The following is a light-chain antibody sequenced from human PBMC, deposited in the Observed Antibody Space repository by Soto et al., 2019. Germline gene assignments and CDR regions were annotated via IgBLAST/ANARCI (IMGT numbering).Light chain of an antibody. CDR1: QGIGTY. CDR3: QQVDSYPRT. Sequence: GDRVTVTCRASQGIGTYLVWYQQKSGKAPTVLIYASSTLQTGVPSRFSGSGSGTDFSLTISSLHPEDVATYYCQQVDSYPRTFGQGTKVDIK. V-gene: IGKV1-9*01. CDR2: ASS. J-gene: IGKJ1*01.